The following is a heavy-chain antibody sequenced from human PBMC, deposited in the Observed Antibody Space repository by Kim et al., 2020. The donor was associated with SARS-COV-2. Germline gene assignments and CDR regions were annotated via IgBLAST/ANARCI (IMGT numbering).Heavy chain of an antibody. D-gene: IGHD1-1*01. V-gene: IGHV3-74*01. CDR3: AGRSLRGTNFFDY. J-gene: IGHJ4*02. Sequence: NYADSEKGRFTISRDNAKNTMYLEMNSLRAEDTAVYYCAGRSLRGTNFFDYWGQGTLVTVSS.